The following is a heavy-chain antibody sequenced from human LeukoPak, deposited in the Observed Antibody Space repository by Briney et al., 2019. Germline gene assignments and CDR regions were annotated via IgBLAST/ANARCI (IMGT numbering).Heavy chain of an antibody. D-gene: IGHD3-22*01. J-gene: IGHJ4*02. CDR3: AKRVDSSGYYYYFDY. Sequence: GGCLRLSCAASGFTFDEYAMHWVRQAPGKGLEWVSLISGDGGSTYYADSVKGRFTISRDNSKNSLYLQMNSLRTEDTALYYCAKRVDSSGYYYYFDYWGQGTLVTVSS. V-gene: IGHV3-43*02. CDR2: ISGDGGST. CDR1: GFTFDEYA.